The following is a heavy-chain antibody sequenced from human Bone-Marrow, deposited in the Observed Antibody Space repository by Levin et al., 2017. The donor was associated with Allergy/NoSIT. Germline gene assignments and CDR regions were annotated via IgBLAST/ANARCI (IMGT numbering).Heavy chain of an antibody. Sequence: GGSLRLSCDASGLTFSLYAMNWVRQAPGKGLEWVSAIRAGGDTTYYADSVKGRFSISRDNSKSTLFLQMNSLRVEDTAVYYCTKARTITMVRGAAIDYWGQGTLVTVSS. CDR2: IRAGGDTT. D-gene: IGHD3-10*01. CDR1: GLTFSLYA. V-gene: IGHV3-23*01. J-gene: IGHJ4*02. CDR3: TKARTITMVRGAAIDY.